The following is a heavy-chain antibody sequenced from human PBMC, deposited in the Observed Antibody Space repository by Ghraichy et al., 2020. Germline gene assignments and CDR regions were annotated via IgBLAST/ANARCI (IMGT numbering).Heavy chain of an antibody. J-gene: IGHJ5*02. Sequence: GGSLRLSCAASGFTFTTYAMAWVRQAPGKGLDWVAGINNNGDKTYYADSVKGRFTISRDSFTNTLYLQMNSLRAEDTALYYCAKDHLTTIPVAGESWGQGTLVTVSS. CDR1: GFTFTTYA. CDR3: AKDHLTTIPVAGES. V-gene: IGHV3-23*01. CDR2: INNNGDKT. D-gene: IGHD6-19*01.